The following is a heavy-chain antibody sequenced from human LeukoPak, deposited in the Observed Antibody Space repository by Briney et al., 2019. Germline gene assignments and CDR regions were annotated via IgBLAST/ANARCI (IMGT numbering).Heavy chain of an antibody. CDR2: IYYSGST. Sequence: SETLSLTCTVSGGSISSSSYYWGWIRQPPGKGLEWIGSIYYSGSTYYNPSLKSRVTISVDKSMTQFSLNLTSVTAADTAVYYCARDRFGRTGWFDPWGQGTLVTVSS. V-gene: IGHV4-39*07. J-gene: IGHJ5*02. CDR3: ARDRFGRTGWFDP. D-gene: IGHD3-10*01. CDR1: GGSISSSSYY.